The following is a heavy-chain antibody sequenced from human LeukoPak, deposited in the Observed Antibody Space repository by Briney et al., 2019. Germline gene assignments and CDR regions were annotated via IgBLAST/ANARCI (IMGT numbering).Heavy chain of an antibody. Sequence: MSSETLSLTCAVYGGSFSGYYWSWIRQPPGKGLEWIGEINHSGSTNYNPSLKSRVTISVDTSKNQFSLKPSSVTAADSAVYYCARHLGLLWFGFDYWGQGTLVTVSS. CDR2: INHSGST. J-gene: IGHJ4*02. V-gene: IGHV4-34*01. CDR3: ARHLGLLWFGFDY. CDR1: GGSFSGYY. D-gene: IGHD3-10*01.